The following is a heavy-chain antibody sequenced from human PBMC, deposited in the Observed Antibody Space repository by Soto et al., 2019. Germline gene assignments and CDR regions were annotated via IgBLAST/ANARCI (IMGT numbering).Heavy chain of an antibody. J-gene: IGHJ6*03. CDR2: INPNSGGT. CDR3: ARGVVEAPVYYYYMDV. Sequence: ASVKVSCKASGYTFTGYYMHWVRQAPGQGLEWMGWINPNSGGTNYAQKFQGWVTMTRDTSTSTAYMELSRLRSDDTAVYYCARGVVEAPVYYYYMDVWGKGTTVTVSS. V-gene: IGHV1-2*04. CDR1: GYTFTGYY.